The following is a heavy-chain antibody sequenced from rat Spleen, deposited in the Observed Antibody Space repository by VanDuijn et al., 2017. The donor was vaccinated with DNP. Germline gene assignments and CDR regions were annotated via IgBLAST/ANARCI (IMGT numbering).Heavy chain of an antibody. J-gene: IGHJ3*01. V-gene: IGHV5-27*01. D-gene: IGHD1-6*01. CDR1: GFTFSNYD. CDR2: ITNSGGST. Sequence: EVQLVESGGGLVQPGRSLKLSCAASGFTFSNYDLAWVRQAPTKGLEWVASITNSGGSTYYRDSVKGRFTISRDNAKSTLYLQMDSLRSEDTDSYYCTTVYYGYPFTYWGQGTLVTVSS. CDR3: TTVYYGYPFTY.